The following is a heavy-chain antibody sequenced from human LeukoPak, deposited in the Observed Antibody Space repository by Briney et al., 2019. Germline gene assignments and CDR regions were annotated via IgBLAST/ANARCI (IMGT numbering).Heavy chain of an antibody. CDR1: GFTFSSYA. D-gene: IGHD3-22*01. Sequence: PGGSLRLSCAASGFTFSSYAMSWVRQAPGKGLEWVSAISGSGGSTYYADSVKGRVTISRDNSKNTLYLQMNSLRAEDTAVYYCAWPLQYYYDSSGNPGGYWGQGTLVTVSS. V-gene: IGHV3-23*01. J-gene: IGHJ4*02. CDR2: ISGSGGST. CDR3: AWPLQYYYDSSGNPGGY.